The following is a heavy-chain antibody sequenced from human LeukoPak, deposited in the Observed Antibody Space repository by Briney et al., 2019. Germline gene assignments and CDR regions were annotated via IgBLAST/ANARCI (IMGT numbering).Heavy chain of an antibody. CDR1: GFTFSSYA. J-gene: IGHJ4*02. CDR3: AKSHITRYPLQYYFDL. V-gene: IGHV3-23*01. D-gene: IGHD2-21*01. Sequence: GGSLRLSCAASGFTFSSYAMSWLRHTPQKGLECVSRISVTGDITHYAHSVKGRLTIARDNSRTTLYLQLNSLRADDTAVYYCAKSHITRYPLQYYFDLWGQGAQVIVSS. CDR2: ISVTGDIT.